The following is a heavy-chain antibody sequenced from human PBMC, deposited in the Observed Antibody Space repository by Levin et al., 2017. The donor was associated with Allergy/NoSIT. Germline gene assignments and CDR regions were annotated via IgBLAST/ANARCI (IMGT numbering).Heavy chain of an antibody. CDR1: GFTFSSYS. CDR3: ARVYYAAGTNWFDP. Sequence: QTGGSLRLSCAASGFTFSSYSMTWVRQAPGKGLEWVSYISSSSSTIYYADSVRGRVTISRDNAKNSLYLQMSSLRVEDTAVYYCARVYYAAGTNWFDPWGQGTLVTVSS. D-gene: IGHD3-10*01. CDR2: ISSSSSTI. J-gene: IGHJ5*02. V-gene: IGHV3-48*01.